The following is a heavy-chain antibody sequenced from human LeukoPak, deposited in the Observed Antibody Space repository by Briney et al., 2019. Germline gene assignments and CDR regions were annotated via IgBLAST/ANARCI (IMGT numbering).Heavy chain of an antibody. V-gene: IGHV1-46*01. CDR2: INPSGGST. CDR1: GYTFTSYY. D-gene: IGHD3-10*01. J-gene: IGHJ6*03. Sequence: ASVKVSCKASGYTFTSYYMHWVRQAPGQGLEWMGIINPSGGSTSYAQKFQGRVTMTRDTSISTAYMELSRLRSDDTAVYYCARGDMVRGRYYYYYMDVWGKGTTVTVSS. CDR3: ARGDMVRGRYYYYYMDV.